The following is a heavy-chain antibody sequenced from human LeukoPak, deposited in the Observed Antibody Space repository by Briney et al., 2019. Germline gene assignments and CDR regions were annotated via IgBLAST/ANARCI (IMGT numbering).Heavy chain of an antibody. V-gene: IGHV4-30-4*01. Sequence: PSQTLSLTYTVSGGSISSGDYYWSWIRQPPGKGLEWIGYIYYSGSTYYNPSLKSRVTISVDTSKNQFSLKLSSVTAADTAVYYCARSRWGGYYDEGVAFDIWGQGTMVTVSS. D-gene: IGHD3-3*01. J-gene: IGHJ3*02. CDR3: ARSRWGGYYDEGVAFDI. CDR1: GGSISSGDYY. CDR2: IYYSGST.